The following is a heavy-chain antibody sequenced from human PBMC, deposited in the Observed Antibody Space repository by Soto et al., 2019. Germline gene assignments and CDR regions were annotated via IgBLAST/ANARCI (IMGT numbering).Heavy chain of an antibody. Sequence: QVQLVESGGGVVQPGRSLRLSCAASGFTFSSYGMHWVRQAPGKGLEWVAVISYDGSNKYYADSVKGRFTISRDNSKNTLYLQMNSLRAEDTAVYYCAKGGNAHLRDNGFDPWGQGTLVTVS. D-gene: IGHD2-15*01. J-gene: IGHJ5*02. CDR2: ISYDGSNK. CDR3: AKGGNAHLRDNGFDP. V-gene: IGHV3-30*18. CDR1: GFTFSSYG.